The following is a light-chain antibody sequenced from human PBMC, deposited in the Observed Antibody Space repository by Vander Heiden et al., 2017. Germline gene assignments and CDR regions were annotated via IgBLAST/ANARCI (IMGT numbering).Light chain of an antibody. J-gene: IGKJ1*01. CDR3: QQYDSIRPT. CDR2: WAS. Sequence: IVLTQSPDSLALSLGERATINCKSSQSVLYSSNNKNYLVWYQQKPGQPPKLLIYWASTRESGVPDRFSGSGSGTDFTLTISSLQAEDVAVYYCQQYDSIRPTFGQGTKVEIK. V-gene: IGKV4-1*01. CDR1: QSVLYSSNNKNY.